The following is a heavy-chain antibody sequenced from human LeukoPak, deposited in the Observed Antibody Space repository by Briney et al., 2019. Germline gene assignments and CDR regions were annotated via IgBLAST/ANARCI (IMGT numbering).Heavy chain of an antibody. CDR2: IYHSGST. CDR1: GGSISSGGYS. Sequence: SETLSLTCAVSGGSISSGGYSWSWIRQPPGKGLEWIGYIYHSGSTYYNPSLKSRVTISVVRSKNQFSLKLSSVTAADTAVYYCARGRGPNWFDPWGQGTLVAVSS. CDR3: ARGRGPNWFDP. V-gene: IGHV4-30-2*01. J-gene: IGHJ5*02.